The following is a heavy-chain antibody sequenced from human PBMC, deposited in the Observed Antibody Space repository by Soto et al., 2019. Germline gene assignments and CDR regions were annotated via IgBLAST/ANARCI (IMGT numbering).Heavy chain of an antibody. V-gene: IGHV3-30*18. Sequence: SLRLSCAASGFTFSSYGMHWVRQAPGKGLEWVAVISYDGSNKYYADSVKGRFTISRDNSKNTLYLQMNSLRAEDTAVYYCANLNSYYYGSGSHYAFDIWGQGTMVTVSS. CDR2: ISYDGSNK. J-gene: IGHJ3*02. CDR1: GFTFSSYG. D-gene: IGHD3-10*01. CDR3: ANLNSYYYGSGSHYAFDI.